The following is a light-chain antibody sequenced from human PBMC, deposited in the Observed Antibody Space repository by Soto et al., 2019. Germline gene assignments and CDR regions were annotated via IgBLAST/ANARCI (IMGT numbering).Light chain of an antibody. CDR3: QSYDSSLSARYV. V-gene: IGLV1-40*01. CDR1: SSNIGAGYD. Sequence: QSVLTQPPSVSGAPGQRVTISCTGNSSNIGAGYDVHWYQQLPGTAPKLLIYGNNNRPSRVPDRFSGSKSGTSASLAITGLQAEDEADYYCQSYDSSLSARYVFGTGTKVTVL. J-gene: IGLJ1*01. CDR2: GNN.